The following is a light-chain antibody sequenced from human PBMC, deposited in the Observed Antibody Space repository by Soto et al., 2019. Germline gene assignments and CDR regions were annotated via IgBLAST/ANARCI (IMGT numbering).Light chain of an antibody. CDR3: QQYNNWSPWT. Sequence: RVLTQSPATLSVSPGERATLSCRASQSVSSNLAWYQQKPGHAPRLLIYGESTRATGIPARFSGSGSGTEFTLTISSLQSEDFAVYYCQQYNNWSPWTFGQGTKVDIK. V-gene: IGKV3-15*01. CDR2: GES. J-gene: IGKJ1*01. CDR1: QSVSSN.